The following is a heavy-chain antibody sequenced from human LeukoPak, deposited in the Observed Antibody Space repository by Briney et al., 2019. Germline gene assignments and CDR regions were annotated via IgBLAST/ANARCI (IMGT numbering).Heavy chain of an antibody. J-gene: IGHJ5*02. V-gene: IGHV4-39*01. CDR2: IYYSGST. D-gene: IGHD3-22*01. Sequence: KPSETLSLTCTVSGDSISSSSYYWGWIRQPPGKGLEGIGSIYYSGSTYYNPSLKSRFTISVDTSKNQFSLKLSSVTAADTAVYYCARGPPDYYDSSGYYFWIENWFDPWGQGTLVTVSS. CDR1: GDSISSSSYY. CDR3: ARGPPDYYDSSGYYFWIENWFDP.